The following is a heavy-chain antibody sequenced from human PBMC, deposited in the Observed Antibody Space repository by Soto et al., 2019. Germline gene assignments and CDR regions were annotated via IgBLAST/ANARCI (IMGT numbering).Heavy chain of an antibody. D-gene: IGHD6-19*01. J-gene: IGHJ6*02. CDR1: RYTLIELS. V-gene: IGHV1-24*01. Sequence: ASVKVSCKVSRYTLIELSMHWVRQAPGKGLEWMARFDPESGEAIYAQKFQGTVTMTEDTSTDTAYMELSSLRSEDTAVYYCATDHQWLGDYYYGMDVWGQGTTVTVSS. CDR2: FDPESGEA. CDR3: ATDHQWLGDYYYGMDV.